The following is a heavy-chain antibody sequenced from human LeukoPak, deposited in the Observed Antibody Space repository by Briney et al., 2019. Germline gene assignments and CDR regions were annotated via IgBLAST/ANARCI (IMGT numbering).Heavy chain of an antibody. Sequence: SETLSLTCTVSGGSISSGSYYWSWIRQPPGKGLEWIGSIYDNGSTYYNPSLKSRVTISVDTSKNQFSLKLNSVTAADTAVYYCARDRQQLVRGDYFDYWGQGALVTVSS. V-gene: IGHV4-39*07. CDR3: ARDRQQLVRGDYFDY. D-gene: IGHD6-13*01. J-gene: IGHJ4*02. CDR1: GGSISSGSYY. CDR2: IYDNGST.